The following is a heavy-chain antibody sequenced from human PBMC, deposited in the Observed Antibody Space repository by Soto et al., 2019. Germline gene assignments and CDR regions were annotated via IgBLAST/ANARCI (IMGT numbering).Heavy chain of an antibody. CDR3: ARDMDV. J-gene: IGHJ6*02. V-gene: IGHV4-34*01. CDR2: INHSGST. CDR1: GGPFSGYY. Sequence: SETLSFTCTVDGGPFSGYYWTWIRQPPGKGLEWIGEINHSGSTNYNPSLKSRLTISVDTSKNQFSLRLSSVTAADTAVYYCARDMDVWGQGTTVTVSS.